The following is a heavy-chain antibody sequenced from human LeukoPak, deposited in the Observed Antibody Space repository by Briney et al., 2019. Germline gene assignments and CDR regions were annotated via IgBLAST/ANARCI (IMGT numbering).Heavy chain of an antibody. Sequence: GGSLRLSCAASGFTVSSNYMTWVRQAPGKGLEWVSVIYSDDNTYYADSVKGRFTISRDNSKNTPYLPMNSLRIEDTAVYDCARARSSPGDWFDPWGQGTLVTVSS. CDR1: GFTVSSNY. CDR3: ARARSSPGDWFDP. V-gene: IGHV3-66*02. D-gene: IGHD2-2*01. CDR2: IYSDDNT. J-gene: IGHJ5*02.